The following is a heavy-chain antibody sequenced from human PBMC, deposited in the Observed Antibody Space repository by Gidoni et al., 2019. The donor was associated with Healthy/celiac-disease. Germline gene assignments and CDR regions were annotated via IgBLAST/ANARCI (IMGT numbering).Heavy chain of an antibody. V-gene: IGHV1-3*01. D-gene: IGHD3-22*01. Sequence: QVQLVQSGAEVKKPGASVKVSCKASGYPFTSYAMHWVRQAPGQRLEWMGWINAGNGNTKYSQKFQGRVTITRDTSASTAYMELSSLRSEDTAVYYCARAFLYYYDSSGYGIGGNDYWGQGTLVTVSS. CDR3: ARAFLYYYDSSGYGIGGNDY. CDR2: INAGNGNT. CDR1: GYPFTSYA. J-gene: IGHJ4*02.